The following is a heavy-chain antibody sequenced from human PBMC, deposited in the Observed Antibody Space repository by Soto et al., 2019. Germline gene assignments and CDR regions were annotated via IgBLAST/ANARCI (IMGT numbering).Heavy chain of an antibody. V-gene: IGHV3-21*01. CDR2: ISSSSSYI. CDR3: ARDDFGWLLDPSGMDV. CDR1: GFTFSSYS. J-gene: IGHJ6*02. Sequence: PGGSLRLSCAASGFTFSSYSMNWVRQAPGKGLEWVSSISSSSSYIYYADSVKGRFTISRDNAKNSLYLQMNSLRAEDTAVYYCARDDFGWLLDPSGMDVWGQGTTVTVSS. D-gene: IGHD3-9*01.